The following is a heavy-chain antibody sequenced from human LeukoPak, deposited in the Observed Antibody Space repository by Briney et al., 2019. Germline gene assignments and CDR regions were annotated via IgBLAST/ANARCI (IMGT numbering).Heavy chain of an antibody. CDR3: ASVERDIVVDDAFDI. Sequence: GASVKVSCKASGYTFTSYGISWVRQAQGQGLEWMGWISAYNGNTNYAQELQGRVTMTTDTSTSTAYMELRSLRSDDTAVYYCASVERDIVVDDAFDIWGQGTMVTVSS. D-gene: IGHD2-2*01. J-gene: IGHJ3*02. CDR2: ISAYNGNT. V-gene: IGHV1-18*01. CDR1: GYTFTSYG.